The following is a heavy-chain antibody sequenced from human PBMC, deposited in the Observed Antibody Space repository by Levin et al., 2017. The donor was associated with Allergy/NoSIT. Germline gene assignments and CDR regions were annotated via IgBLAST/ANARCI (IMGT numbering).Heavy chain of an antibody. CDR1: GGTFSSYA. CDR2: IIPIFGTA. V-gene: IGHV1-69*06. Sequence: SVKVSCKASGGTFSSYAISWVRQAPGQGLEWMGGIIPIFGTANYAQKFQGRVTITADKSTSTAYMELSSLRSEDTAVYYGARDHMIQGEGWFDPWGQGTLVTVSS. CDR3: ARDHMIQGEGWFDP. J-gene: IGHJ5*02. D-gene: IGHD3-10*01.